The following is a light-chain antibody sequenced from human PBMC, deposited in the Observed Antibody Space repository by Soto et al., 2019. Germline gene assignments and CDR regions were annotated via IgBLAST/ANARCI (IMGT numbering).Light chain of an antibody. CDR3: QQYGSLPIT. CDR1: QSVSSSY. J-gene: IGKJ5*01. Sequence: EIVLTQSPGTLSLSPGERATLSCRSGQSVSSSYLAWYQQKPGQAPRLVIYGASSRATGIPDRFSGSGSGTDFTLTISRLEPEDFAVYYCQQYGSLPITFGQGTRLEI. CDR2: GAS. V-gene: IGKV3-20*01.